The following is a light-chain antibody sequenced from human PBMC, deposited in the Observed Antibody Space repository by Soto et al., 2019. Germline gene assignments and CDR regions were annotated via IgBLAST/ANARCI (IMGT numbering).Light chain of an antibody. Sequence: EIVLTQSPVTLSLSPGERATLSCRASQSVSSSYLAWYQQKPGQAPRLLIYGASSRATGIPDRFSGSGSGTGFTLTISRLEPEDFAVYYCQQYGSSPPWTFGQGTKVDIK. CDR2: GAS. J-gene: IGKJ1*01. V-gene: IGKV3-20*01. CDR1: QSVSSSY. CDR3: QQYGSSPPWT.